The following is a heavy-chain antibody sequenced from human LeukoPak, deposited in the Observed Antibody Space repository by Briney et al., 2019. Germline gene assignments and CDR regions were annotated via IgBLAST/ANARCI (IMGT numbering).Heavy chain of an antibody. V-gene: IGHV4-38-2*02. CDR3: ARGVNSGSYYPFFDY. D-gene: IGHD1-26*01. CDR1: GYSISSGYY. J-gene: IGHJ4*02. Sequence: SETLSLTCTVSGYSISSGYYWGWMRPPPGKGLEWIGSIYHSGSTYYNPSLKSRVTISVDTSKNQFSLKLSSVTAADTAVYYCARGVNSGSYYPFFDYWGQGTLVTVSS. CDR2: IYHSGST.